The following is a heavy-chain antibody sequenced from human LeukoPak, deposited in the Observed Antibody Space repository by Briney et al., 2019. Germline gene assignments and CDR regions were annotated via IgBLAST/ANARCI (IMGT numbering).Heavy chain of an antibody. CDR2: ITGSGGNR. D-gene: IGHD3-16*01. J-gene: IGHJ5*02. Sequence: GGSLRLSCAASGFTFSSYSMNWVRQAPGKGLEWVSGITGSGGNRYYADSVKGRFTISRDNSKNTLYLQMNSLRAEDTAVYYCAKDDNYIRFLSWGQGTLVTVSS. CDR1: GFTFSSYS. V-gene: IGHV3-23*01. CDR3: AKDDNYIRFLS.